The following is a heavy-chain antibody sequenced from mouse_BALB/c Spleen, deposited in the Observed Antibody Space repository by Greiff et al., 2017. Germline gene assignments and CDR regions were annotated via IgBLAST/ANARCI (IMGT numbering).Heavy chain of an antibody. J-gene: IGHJ2*01. CDR2: ISSGGSYT. D-gene: IGHD1-1*01. CDR1: GFTFSSYG. V-gene: IGHV5-6*01. CDR3: ARHDYYGSSYYFDY. Sequence: EVKLMESGGDLVKPGGSLTLSCAASGFTFSSYGMSWVRQTPDKRLEWVATISSGGSYTYYPDSVKGRFTISRDNAKNTLYLQMSSLKSEDTAMYYCARHDYYGSSYYFDYWGQGTTLTVSA.